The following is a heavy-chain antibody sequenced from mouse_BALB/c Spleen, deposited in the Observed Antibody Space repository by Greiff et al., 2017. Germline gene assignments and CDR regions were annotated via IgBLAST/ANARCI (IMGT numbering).Heavy chain of an antibody. D-gene: IGHD3-2*01. CDR3: ARGQGAMDY. CDR2: VSDGGSYT. V-gene: IGHV5-4*02. CDR1: GFTFSDYY. J-gene: IGHJ4*01. Sequence: EVTLMESGGGLVKPGGSLKLSCAASGFTFSDYYMYWVRQTPEKRLEWVATVSDGGSYTYYPDSVKGRFTISRDNAKNNLYLQMSSLKSEDTARYYCARGQGAMDYGGQGTSVTVSS.